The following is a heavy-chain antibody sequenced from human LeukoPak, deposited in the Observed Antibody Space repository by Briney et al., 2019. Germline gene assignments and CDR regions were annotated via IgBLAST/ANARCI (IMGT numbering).Heavy chain of an antibody. CDR3: AQDYSSGPGYYYYMDV. D-gene: IGHD6-19*01. CDR2: ISGSGSST. Sequence: GGSLRLSCAASGFTISSYAMTWVRQAPGKGLEWVSAISGSGSSTYYSDSVKGRFTISRDNSKNTMCLQMNSLRAEDTAVYYCAQDYSSGPGYYYYMDVWGQGTTVTVSS. V-gene: IGHV3-23*01. CDR1: GFTISSYA. J-gene: IGHJ6*03.